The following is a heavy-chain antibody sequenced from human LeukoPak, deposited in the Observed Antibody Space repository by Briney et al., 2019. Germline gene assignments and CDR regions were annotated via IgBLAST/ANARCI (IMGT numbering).Heavy chain of an antibody. CDR3: ARDVLAYCGGDCYSGNWFDP. CDR1: GGSISSGSYY. Sequence: PSQTLSLTXTVSGGSISSGSYYWSWIRQPAGKGLEWIGRIYTSGSTNYNPSLKSRVTISVDTSKNQFSLKLSSVTAADTAVYYCARDVLAYCGGDCYSGNWFDPWGQGTLVTVSS. J-gene: IGHJ5*02. D-gene: IGHD2-21*01. V-gene: IGHV4-61*02. CDR2: IYTSGST.